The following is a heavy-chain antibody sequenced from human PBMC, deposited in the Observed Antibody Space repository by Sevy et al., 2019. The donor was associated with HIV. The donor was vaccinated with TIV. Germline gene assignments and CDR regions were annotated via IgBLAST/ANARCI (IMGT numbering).Heavy chain of an antibody. V-gene: IGHV5-51*01. Sequence: GETLKISCKGSGYSFTSYWIGWVRQMPGKGLEWMGIIYPGDSDTRYSPSFQGQVTISADKSISTAYLQWGSLKASDNAMYYCARTTAVAGTKFFDFWGQGTLVTVSS. CDR3: ARTTAVAGTKFFDF. J-gene: IGHJ4*02. D-gene: IGHD6-13*01. CDR1: GYSFTSYW. CDR2: IYPGDSDT.